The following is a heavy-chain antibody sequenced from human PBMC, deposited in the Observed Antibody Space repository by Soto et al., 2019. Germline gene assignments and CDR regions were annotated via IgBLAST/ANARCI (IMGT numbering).Heavy chain of an antibody. V-gene: IGHV4-34*01. J-gene: IGHJ6*02. CDR1: GGSFSGYY. CDR3: ARDRVLRFLEWLRRDYYYYGMDV. CDR2: INHSGST. Sequence: QVQLQQWGAGLLTPSETLSLTCAVYGGSFSGYYWSWIRQPPGKGLEGFGEINHSGSTNYNLSLKRRVPISVATFKNQFSLKLSSVTAADTAVYYCARDRVLRFLEWLRRDYYYYGMDVWGQGTTVTVSS. D-gene: IGHD3-3*01.